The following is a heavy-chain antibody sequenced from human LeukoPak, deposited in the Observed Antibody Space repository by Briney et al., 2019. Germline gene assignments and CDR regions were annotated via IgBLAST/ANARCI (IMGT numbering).Heavy chain of an antibody. Sequence: PSETLSLTCTVSGGSISSYYWSRIRQPPGKGLEWIGYIYYSGSTNYNPSLKSRVTISVDTSKNQFSLKLSPVTAADTAVYYCARWGLYSYTYGMDVWGQGTTVTVSS. CDR3: ARWGLYSYTYGMDV. V-gene: IGHV4-59*01. CDR2: IYYSGST. J-gene: IGHJ6*02. CDR1: GGSISSYY. D-gene: IGHD5-18*01.